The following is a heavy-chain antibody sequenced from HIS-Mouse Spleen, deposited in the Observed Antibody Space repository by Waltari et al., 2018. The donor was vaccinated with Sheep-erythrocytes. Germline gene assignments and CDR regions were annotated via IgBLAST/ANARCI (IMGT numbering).Heavy chain of an antibody. J-gene: IGHJ4*02. CDR3: ARDEGTYYDFWSGYPPSYYFDY. V-gene: IGHV4-39*07. CDR2: IYYRGST. Sequence: QLQLQESGPGLVKPSETLSLTCTVSGGSISSSSYYWGWIRQPPGKGLEWIGSIYYRGSTYYNPSLKSRVTISVDTSKNQVSLKLSSVTAADTAVYYCARDEGTYYDFWSGYPPSYYFDYWGQGTLVTVSS. CDR1: GGSISSSSYY. D-gene: IGHD3-3*01.